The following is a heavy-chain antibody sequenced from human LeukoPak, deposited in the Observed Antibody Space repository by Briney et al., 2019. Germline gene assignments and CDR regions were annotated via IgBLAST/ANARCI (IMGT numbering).Heavy chain of an antibody. CDR2: ISSSGSTI. Sequence: PGGSLRLSCAASGFTFSSYEMNWVRQAPGKGLEWVSYISSSGSTIYYADSVKGRSTISRDDAKNSLYVQMNSLRDEDTAVYYCARVGYSGWNLEYWGQGTLVTVSS. J-gene: IGHJ4*02. D-gene: IGHD5-12*01. CDR1: GFTFSSYE. CDR3: ARVGYSGWNLEY. V-gene: IGHV3-48*03.